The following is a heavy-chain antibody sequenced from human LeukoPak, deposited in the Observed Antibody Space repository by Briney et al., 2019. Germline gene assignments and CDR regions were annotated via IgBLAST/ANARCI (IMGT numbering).Heavy chain of an antibody. D-gene: IGHD3-3*01. V-gene: IGHV3-74*01. CDR1: GFTFSSYW. Sequence: GGSLRLSCAASGFTFSSYWMHWVRQAPGKGLVWVSRINSDGSSTSYADSVKGRFTISRDNAKNTLYLQMNSLRAEDTAVYYCARGGDFWSGYFYPFDPWGQRTLVTVSS. CDR2: INSDGSST. CDR3: ARGGDFWSGYFYPFDP. J-gene: IGHJ5*02.